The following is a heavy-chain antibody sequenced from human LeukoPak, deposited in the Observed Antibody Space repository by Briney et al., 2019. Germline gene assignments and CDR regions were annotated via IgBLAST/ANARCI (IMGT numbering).Heavy chain of an antibody. V-gene: IGHV1-18*01. Sequence: ASGKVSCKASGYTFTSYGISWVRQAPGQGLEWMGWISAYNGNTNYAQKLQGRVTMTTDTSTSTAYMELGSLRSDDTAVYYCARANGDYVRYYFDYWGQGTLVTVSS. J-gene: IGHJ4*02. CDR3: ARANGDYVRYYFDY. D-gene: IGHD4-17*01. CDR2: ISAYNGNT. CDR1: GYTFTSYG.